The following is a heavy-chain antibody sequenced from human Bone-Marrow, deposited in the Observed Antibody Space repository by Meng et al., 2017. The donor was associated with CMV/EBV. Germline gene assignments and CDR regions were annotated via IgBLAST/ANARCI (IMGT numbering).Heavy chain of an antibody. J-gene: IGHJ6*02. CDR2: IYYSGST. CDR1: GGSVSSNTYY. CDR3: ARQGDGSGSYFYYGMDV. Sequence: SETLCLTCTVPGGSVSSNTYYWAWIRQPPGKGLEWSGSIYYSGSTYYNPSLKSRVTISVDMSKNQFSLKLSSVTAADTAVYYCARQGDGSGSYFYYGMDVWGQGTTVTVSS. D-gene: IGHD3-10*01. V-gene: IGHV4-39*01.